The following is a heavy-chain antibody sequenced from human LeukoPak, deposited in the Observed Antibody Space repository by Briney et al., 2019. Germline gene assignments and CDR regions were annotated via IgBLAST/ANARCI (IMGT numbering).Heavy chain of an antibody. J-gene: IGHJ4*02. V-gene: IGHV5-51*01. CDR3: ARFSHSSGWFTGYFDY. D-gene: IGHD6-19*01. CDR2: IYPGDSDT. CDR1: GYSFTSYW. Sequence: GESLKISCKGSGYSFTSYWIGWVRQMPGKGLERMGIIYPGDSDTRYSPSFQGQVTISADKSISTAYLQWSSLKAPDTAMYYCARFSHSSGWFTGYFDYWGQGTLVTVSS.